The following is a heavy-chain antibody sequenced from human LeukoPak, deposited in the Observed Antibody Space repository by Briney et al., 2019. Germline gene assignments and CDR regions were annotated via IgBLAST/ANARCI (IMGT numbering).Heavy chain of an antibody. D-gene: IGHD2-8*01. J-gene: IGHJ4*02. V-gene: IGHV3-48*01. CDR1: GFSFSSYS. CDR3: ARDLGVYSRYYFDY. CDR2: ISSSSSTM. Sequence: GGSLRLSCVASGFSFSSYSMNWVRQAPGKGLEWVSYISSSSSTMYYADSVKGRFTISRDNAKNSLYLQMNSLRVEDTAVYYCARDLGVYSRYYFDYWGQGTLVTVSS.